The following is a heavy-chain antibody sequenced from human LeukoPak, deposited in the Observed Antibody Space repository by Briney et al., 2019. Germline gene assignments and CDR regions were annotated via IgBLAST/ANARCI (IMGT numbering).Heavy chain of an antibody. D-gene: IGHD2-2*01. CDR3: AKDKGAAPATVDY. J-gene: IGHJ4*02. CDR1: GFTFSSYA. CDR2: ISGSGGST. V-gene: IGHV3-23*01. Sequence: LTGGSLRLSCAASGFTFSSYAMSWVRQAPGKGLEWVSAISGSGGSTYYADSVKGRFTISRDNSKNTLYLQMNSLRAEDTAVYYCAKDKGAAPATVDYWGQGTLVTVSS.